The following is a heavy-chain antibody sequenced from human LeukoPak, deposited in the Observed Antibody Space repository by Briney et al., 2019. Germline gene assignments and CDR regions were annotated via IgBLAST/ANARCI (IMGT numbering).Heavy chain of an antibody. J-gene: IGHJ4*02. Sequence: ASVKVSCKASGYTFTGYYMHWVRQAPGQGLEWMGWINPNSGGTNYAQKFQGRVTMTRETSISTAHMELSRLRSDDTAVYNCARDLSSGIFDYWARERWSPSPQ. CDR1: GYTFTGYY. D-gene: IGHD3-10*02. CDR2: INPNSGGT. CDR3: ARDLSSGIFDY. V-gene: IGHV1-2*02.